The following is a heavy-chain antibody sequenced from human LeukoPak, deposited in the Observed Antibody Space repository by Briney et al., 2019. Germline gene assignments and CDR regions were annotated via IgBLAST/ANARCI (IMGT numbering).Heavy chain of an antibody. J-gene: IGHJ4*02. CDR3: AKGPLTEVAGTTWDY. Sequence: GGSLRLSCAASGFTVSSNYMSWVRQAPGKGLEWVSVIYSGGSTYYADSVKGRFTISRDNSKNTLYVQMSSLRAEDTAVYYCAKGPLTEVAGTTWDYWGQGTPVTVSS. D-gene: IGHD6-19*01. CDR2: IYSGGST. V-gene: IGHV3-53*01. CDR1: GFTVSSNY.